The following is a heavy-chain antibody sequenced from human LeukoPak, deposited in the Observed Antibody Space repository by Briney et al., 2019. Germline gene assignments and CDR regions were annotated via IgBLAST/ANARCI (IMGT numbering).Heavy chain of an antibody. CDR3: AKETRWTRYFDY. CDR1: GFTVSSNY. J-gene: IGHJ4*02. D-gene: IGHD4-23*01. V-gene: IGHV3-53*05. CDR2: IYSGGST. Sequence: GGSLRLSCAASGFTVSSNYVSWVRQAPGKGLEWVSVIYSGGSTYYADSVKGRFTISRGNSKNTLYLQMNSLRAEDTAVYYCAKETRWTRYFDYWGQGTLVTVSS.